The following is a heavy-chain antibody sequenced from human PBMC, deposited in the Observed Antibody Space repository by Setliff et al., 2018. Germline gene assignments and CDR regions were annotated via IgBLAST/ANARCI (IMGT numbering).Heavy chain of an antibody. CDR3: ARQGGNYYFQY. CDR1: GYNFITFG. J-gene: IGHJ4*02. V-gene: IGHV1-3*03. CDR2: INVGNGNT. D-gene: IGHD3-16*01. Sequence: ASVKVSCKTSGYNFITFGISWVRQAPGQGLEWMGWINVGNGNTKYSQEFQGRVTLTRDTSASTAYVELSSLTSEDMAVYYCARQGGNYYFQYWGQGTLVTVSS.